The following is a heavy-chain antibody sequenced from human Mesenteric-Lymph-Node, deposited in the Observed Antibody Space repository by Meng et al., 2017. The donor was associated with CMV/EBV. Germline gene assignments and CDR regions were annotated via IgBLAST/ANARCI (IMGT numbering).Heavy chain of an antibody. CDR2: ISTSSTI. V-gene: IGHV3-69-1*01. J-gene: IGHJ6*02. Sequence: GGSLRLSCVASGFTFSNYGMHWVRQAPGKGLEWVSFISTSSTIYFADSVKGRFTISRDNAKNSLYLQMNGLRAEDAAVYYCARGLGTNDFWSGYSYYYGLDVWGQGTTVTVSS. D-gene: IGHD3-3*01. CDR3: ARGLGTNDFWSGYSYYYGLDV. CDR1: GFTFSNYG.